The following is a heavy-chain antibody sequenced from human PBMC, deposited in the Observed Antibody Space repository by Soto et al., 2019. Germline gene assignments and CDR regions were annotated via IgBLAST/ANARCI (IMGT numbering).Heavy chain of an antibody. V-gene: IGHV1-18*01. CDR2: ISAYTGDT. J-gene: IGHJ4*02. CDR3: ARDMRYYDGSGFVEY. D-gene: IGHD3-22*01. CDR1: GYTFTSYG. Sequence: GASVKVSCKASGYTFTSYGITWVRQAPGQGLEWMGWISAYTGDTNYAQKLQGRVTMTTDTSTSTAYMELRSLRSDDTAVYYCARDMRYYDGSGFVEYWGQGPPVTVSS.